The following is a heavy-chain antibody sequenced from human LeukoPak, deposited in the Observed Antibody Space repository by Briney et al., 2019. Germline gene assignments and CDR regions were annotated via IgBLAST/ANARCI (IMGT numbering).Heavy chain of an antibody. J-gene: IGHJ4*02. D-gene: IGHD4-17*01. V-gene: IGHV3-30-3*01. CDR2: ISYDGSNK. CDR3: ARADGDDIPFDY. CDR1: GFTFSSYA. Sequence: PGGSLRLSCAAPGFTFSSYAMHWVRQAPGKGLEWVAVISYDGSNKYYADSVKGRFTISRDNSKNTLYLQMNSLRAEDTAVYYCARADGDDIPFDYWGQGTLVTVSS.